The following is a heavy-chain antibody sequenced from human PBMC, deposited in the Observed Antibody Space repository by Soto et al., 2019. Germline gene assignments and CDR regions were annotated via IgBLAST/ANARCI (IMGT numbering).Heavy chain of an antibody. V-gene: IGHV3-33*01. CDR3: ARELLVVSDYYYYGMDV. D-gene: IGHD3-22*01. Sequence: LRLSCAASGFTFSSYGMHWGRQAPGKGPEWVAVIWYDGSNKYYADSVKGRFTISRDNSKNTLYLQMNSLRAEDTAVYYCARELLVVSDYYYYGMDVWGQGTTVTVSS. CDR2: IWYDGSNK. J-gene: IGHJ6*02. CDR1: GFTFSSYG.